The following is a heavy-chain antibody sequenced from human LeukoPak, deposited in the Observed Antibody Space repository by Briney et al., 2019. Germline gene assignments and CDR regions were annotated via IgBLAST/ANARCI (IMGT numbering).Heavy chain of an antibody. J-gene: IGHJ6*03. CDR2: IYYTGST. V-gene: IGHV4-59*01. CDR3: ARVVYSGYDFRGAMDV. CDR1: GGSISSYY. Sequence: PSETLSLTCTISGGSISSYYWGWIRQPPGKGLEWIGYIYYTGSTNHNPSLKSRVTISVDTSKNQFSLKLSSVTAADTAVYYCARVVYSGYDFRGAMDVWGKGTTVTVSS. D-gene: IGHD5-12*01.